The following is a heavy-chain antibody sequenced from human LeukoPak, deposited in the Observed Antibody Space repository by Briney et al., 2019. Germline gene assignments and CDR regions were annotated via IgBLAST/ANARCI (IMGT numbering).Heavy chain of an antibody. V-gene: IGHV3-30*02. CDR2: IRYDGSNK. J-gene: IGHJ4*01. D-gene: IGHD5-18*01. CDR1: RFTFSSYG. CDR3: ARNTAMVF. Sequence: PGGSLRLSCAASRFTFSSYGMHWVRQAPGKGLEWVAFIRYDGSNKYYADSVKGRFTISRDNSKNTLYLQMDSLRAEDTAVYSCARNTAMVFWGQEPWSPSPQ.